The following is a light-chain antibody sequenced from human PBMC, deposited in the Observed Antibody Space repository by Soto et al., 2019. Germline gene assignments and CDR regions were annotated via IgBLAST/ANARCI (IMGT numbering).Light chain of an antibody. CDR2: EGS. Sequence: QSVLTQPASVSGSPGQSITISCTVTTSDVGRYKFVSWYQHHPGKAPKLMIYEGSKRPSGISNRFSASESGDTASLTISGLQAEDEADYYCCSYTSGSTYYVFATGTKVTVL. V-gene: IGLV2-23*01. CDR1: TSDVGRYKF. CDR3: CSYTSGSTYYV. J-gene: IGLJ1*01.